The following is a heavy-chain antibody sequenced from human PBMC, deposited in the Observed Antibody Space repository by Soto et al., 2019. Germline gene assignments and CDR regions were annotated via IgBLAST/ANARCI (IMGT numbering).Heavy chain of an antibody. CDR2: IIPLFGST. Sequence: QVQLEQSGAEVKMPGSSVTVSCKAYGATFTKYAFNWVRQAPGQGLEWMGGIIPLFGSTNYAERFQGRLTVTTNESTSTVFMDLSSLTSDDTAIYYCARDETVIRGVIKRGGGLDLWGQGTTVIVSS. J-gene: IGHJ6*02. D-gene: IGHD3-10*01. V-gene: IGHV1-69*19. CDR3: ARDETVIRGVIKRGGGLDL. CDR1: GATFTKYA.